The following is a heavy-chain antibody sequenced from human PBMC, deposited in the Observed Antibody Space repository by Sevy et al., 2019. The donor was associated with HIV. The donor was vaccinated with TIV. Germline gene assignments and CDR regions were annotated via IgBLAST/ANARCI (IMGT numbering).Heavy chain of an antibody. CDR2: ISSSSSTI. V-gene: IGHV3-48*01. D-gene: IGHD3-10*01. J-gene: IGHJ4*02. CDR3: ASPLACYYGSGREEFDY. Sequence: GESLKISCAASGLTFSTYSMNWVRQAPGKGLEWVSYISSSSSTIYYADSVKGRFTISRDNAKNSLYLQMNSLRAEDTAAYYCASPLACYYGSGREEFDYWGRGTLVTVSS. CDR1: GLTFSTYS.